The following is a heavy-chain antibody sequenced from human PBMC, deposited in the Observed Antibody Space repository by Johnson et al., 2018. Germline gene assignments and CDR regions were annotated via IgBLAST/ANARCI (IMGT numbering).Heavy chain of an antibody. CDR2: ISSSSSTI. J-gene: IGHJ3*02. Sequence: QVQLVESGGGLVKPGGSLRLSCAASGFTFSDYYMSWIRQAPGKGLEWVSYISSSSSTIYYADSVKGRFTISRDNAESSLYLQMSSLRAEDTAVYYCATFCRGDCYGYAFDIWGQGTMVTVSS. CDR3: ATFCRGDCYGYAFDI. D-gene: IGHD2-21*02. CDR1: GFTFSDYY. V-gene: IGHV3-11*04.